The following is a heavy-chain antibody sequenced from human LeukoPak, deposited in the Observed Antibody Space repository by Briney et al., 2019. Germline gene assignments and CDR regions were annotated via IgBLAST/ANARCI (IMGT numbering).Heavy chain of an antibody. J-gene: IGHJ4*02. CDR2: IIPIFGTA. CDR1: GGTFSSYA. Sequence: SVKVSCKASGGTFSSYAISWVRQAPGQGLEWMGGIIPIFGTANYAQKFQGRVTITADESTSTAYMELSSLRSEDTAVYYCARDRGYYGSGSYPPLGYWGQGALVTVSS. V-gene: IGHV1-69*13. CDR3: ARDRGYYGSGSYPPLGY. D-gene: IGHD3-10*01.